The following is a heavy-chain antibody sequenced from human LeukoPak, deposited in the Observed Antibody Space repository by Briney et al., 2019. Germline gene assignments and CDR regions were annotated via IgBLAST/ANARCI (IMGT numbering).Heavy chain of an antibody. V-gene: IGHV3-15*01. J-gene: IGHJ4*02. CDR3: TTHPY. Sequence: GGSLRLSCAASGFTFSSYAMNWVRQAPGKGLEWVGRVKTKTVGGTTDYAAPVKGRFTISRDDSKNTLYLQMDSLKTEDTAVYYCTTHPYWGQGTLVTVSS. CDR2: VKTKTVGGTT. CDR1: GFTFSSYA.